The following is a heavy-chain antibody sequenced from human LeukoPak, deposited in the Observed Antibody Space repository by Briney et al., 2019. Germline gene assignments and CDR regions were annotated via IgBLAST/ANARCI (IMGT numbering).Heavy chain of an antibody. CDR1: GGSISSSSYY. V-gene: IGHV4-39*01. CDR3: ARVPCSSTSCYKLVDY. Sequence: SETLSLTCTVSGGSISSSSYYWGWPRQPPGKGLEWIGSIYYSGSTYYNPSLESRVTIYVDTSKNQFSLKLSSVTAADTAVYYCARVPCSSTSCYKLVDYWGQGTLVTVSS. D-gene: IGHD2-2*02. CDR2: IYYSGST. J-gene: IGHJ4*02.